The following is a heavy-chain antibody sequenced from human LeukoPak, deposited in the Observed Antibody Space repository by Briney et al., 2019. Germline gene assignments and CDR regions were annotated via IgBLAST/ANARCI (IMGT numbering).Heavy chain of an antibody. Sequence: GGSLRLSCAASGLTFSSYAMSWVRQAPGKGLEWVSAISGSGGSTYYADSVKGRFTISRDNSKNTLYLQMNSLRAEDTAVYYCAKARSGSYYHFDYWGQGTLVTVSS. CDR1: GLTFSSYA. CDR3: AKARSGSYYHFDY. D-gene: IGHD3-22*01. CDR2: ISGSGGST. V-gene: IGHV3-23*01. J-gene: IGHJ4*02.